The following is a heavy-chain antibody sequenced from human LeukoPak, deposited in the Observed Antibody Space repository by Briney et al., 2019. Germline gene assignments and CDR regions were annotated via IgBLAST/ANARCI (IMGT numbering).Heavy chain of an antibody. Sequence: GGSLRLSCAASGFTFSSCAMSWVRQAPGKGLEWVSSISDSSDAIYYSDSVRGRFTVSRANSENTLYLQMNSLRAEDTAVYYCAKGLVTGSLDYWGQGALVTVSS. V-gene: IGHV3-23*01. CDR2: ISDSSDAI. CDR3: AKGLVTGSLDY. J-gene: IGHJ4*02. D-gene: IGHD3-10*01. CDR1: GFTFSSCA.